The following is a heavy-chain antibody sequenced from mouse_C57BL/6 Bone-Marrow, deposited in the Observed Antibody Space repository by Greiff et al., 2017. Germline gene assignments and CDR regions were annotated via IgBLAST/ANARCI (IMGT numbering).Heavy chain of an antibody. CDR2: ISSGGSYT. D-gene: IGHD4-1*01. Sequence: EVQGVESGGDLVKPGGSLKLSCAASGFTFSSYGMSWVRQTPDKRLAWVATISSGGSYTYYPDSVKGRFTISRDNAKNTLYLQMSSLKSEDTAMYYCASLGFSYAMDYWGQGTSVTVSS. CDR1: GFTFSSYG. CDR3: ASLGFSYAMDY. J-gene: IGHJ4*01. V-gene: IGHV5-6*01.